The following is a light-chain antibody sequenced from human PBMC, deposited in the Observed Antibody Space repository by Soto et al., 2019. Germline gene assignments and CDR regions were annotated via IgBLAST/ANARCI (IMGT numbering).Light chain of an antibody. V-gene: IGLV2-23*01. CDR3: SAYAGSSTLFL. CDR2: EGS. J-gene: IGLJ1*01. Sequence: QSVLTQPASVSGSPGQSIAISCTGTSNDVGFYDLVSWYQQRPGTAPKLLIYEGSKRPSGVSNRFSGSKSGNTASLTISGLQAEDEADYYCSAYAGSSTLFLFGTGTKV. CDR1: SNDVGFYDL.